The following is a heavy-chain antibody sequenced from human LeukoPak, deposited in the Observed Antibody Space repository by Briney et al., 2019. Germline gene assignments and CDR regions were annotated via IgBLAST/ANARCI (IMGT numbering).Heavy chain of an antibody. Sequence: GGSLRLSCAASGFTFSNYGMHWVRQAPGKGLEWVAVIWFDGSNKFYADSVKGRFTISRDNSKSTLYLQMNGLRAEDTAVYYCARDRLGYCSGGSCYSAYDGFDIWGQGTMVTVSS. CDR1: GFTFSNYG. J-gene: IGHJ3*02. CDR2: IWFDGSNK. V-gene: IGHV3-33*01. CDR3: ARDRLGYCSGGSCYSAYDGFDI. D-gene: IGHD2-15*01.